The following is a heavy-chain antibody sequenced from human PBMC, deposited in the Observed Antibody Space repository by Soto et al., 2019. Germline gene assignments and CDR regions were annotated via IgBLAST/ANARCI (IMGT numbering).Heavy chain of an antibody. Sequence: ASVKVSCKVSGYPFTTYYIHWVRQAPGQGLELMGWIDPRSGGTVYEQKFQGRVTMTRDTSISTVYMDLSGLTSDDTALYYCATDDYGIFPYWGQGSLVTVYS. V-gene: IGHV1-2*02. CDR1: GYPFTTYY. J-gene: IGHJ4*02. CDR2: IDPRSGGT. D-gene: IGHD3-10*01. CDR3: ATDDYGIFPY.